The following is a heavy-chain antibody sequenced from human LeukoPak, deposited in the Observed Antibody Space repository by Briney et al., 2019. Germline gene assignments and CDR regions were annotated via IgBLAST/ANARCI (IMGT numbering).Heavy chain of an antibody. Sequence: GGSLRLSCAASGFTVSSNYMSWVRQAPGKGLEWVSVIYSGGSTYYADSVKGRFTISRDNSKNTLYLQMGSLRAEDMAVYYCARSFRYLGAAAGNWFDPWGQGTLVTVSS. D-gene: IGHD6-13*01. J-gene: IGHJ5*02. CDR3: ARSFRYLGAAAGNWFDP. V-gene: IGHV3-53*05. CDR1: GFTVSSNY. CDR2: IYSGGST.